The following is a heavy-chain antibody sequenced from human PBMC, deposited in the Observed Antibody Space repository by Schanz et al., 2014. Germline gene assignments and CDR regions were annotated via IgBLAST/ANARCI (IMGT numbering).Heavy chain of an antibody. CDR2: IGNGGVTI. V-gene: IGHV3-11*01. J-gene: IGHJ4*02. CDR1: GFTFSDYF. CDR3: ARIGGSVFDY. D-gene: IGHD3-10*01. Sequence: QVQLVESGGGVVQPGGSLRLSCAASGFTFSDYFMAWIRQPPGRGLEWVSYIGNGGVTIYYADSVKGRFTISRDNSKNSLYLQMNSLRAEDTAVYYCARIGGSVFDYWAQGTLVTVSS.